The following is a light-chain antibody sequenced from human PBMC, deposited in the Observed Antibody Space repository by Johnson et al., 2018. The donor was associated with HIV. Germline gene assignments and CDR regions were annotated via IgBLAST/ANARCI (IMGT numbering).Light chain of an antibody. CDR1: SSNIGNNY. J-gene: IGLJ1*01. V-gene: IGLV1-51*01. Sequence: QSVLTQPPSVSAAPGQKVTIFCSGSSSNIGNNYVSWYQQLPGTAPKLLIYDNNKRPSGIPDRFSGSKSGTSATLGITGPQTGDEADYYCGTWDSSLGKVFGTGTKVTVL. CDR3: GTWDSSLGKV. CDR2: DNN.